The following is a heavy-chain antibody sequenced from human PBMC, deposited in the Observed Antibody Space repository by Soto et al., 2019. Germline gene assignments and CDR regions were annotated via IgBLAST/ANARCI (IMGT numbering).Heavy chain of an antibody. V-gene: IGHV3-48*02. CDR3: ARGAHYYDSSGPEGEGY. D-gene: IGHD3-22*01. CDR2: ISSSSTI. Sequence: GGSLRLSCAASGFTFSSYSMNWVRQAPGKGLEWVSYISSSSTIYYADSVKGRFTISRDNAKNSLYLQMNSLRDEDTAVYYCARGAHYYDSSGPEGEGYWGQGTLVTVSS. CDR1: GFTFSSYS. J-gene: IGHJ4*02.